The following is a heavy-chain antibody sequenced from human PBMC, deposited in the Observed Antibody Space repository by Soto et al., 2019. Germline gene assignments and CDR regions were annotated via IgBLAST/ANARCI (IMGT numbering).Heavy chain of an antibody. V-gene: IGHV3-23*01. Sequence: PGGSLRLSCAASGFTFSSYAMSWVRQAPGKGLEWVSAISGSGGSTYYADSVKGRFAISRDNSKNTLYLQMNSLRAEDTAVYYCAKEEWELRPDYYYGMDVWGQGTTVTVSS. CDR3: AKEEWELRPDYYYGMDV. J-gene: IGHJ6*02. CDR1: GFTFSSYA. D-gene: IGHD1-26*01. CDR2: ISGSGGST.